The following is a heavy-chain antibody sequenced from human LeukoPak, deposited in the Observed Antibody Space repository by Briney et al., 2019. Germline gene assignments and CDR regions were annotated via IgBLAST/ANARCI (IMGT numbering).Heavy chain of an antibody. J-gene: IGHJ4*02. CDR1: GFTFSSYS. D-gene: IGHD2-15*01. CDR2: IRSSSSYI. Sequence: PWGSLRLSCAASGFTFSSYSMNWARQAPGKGLVWVLSIRSSSSYIYYADSGKVRFTISRDNAKNSLYLQMNRLRAEDTAVYYCARDRLVVAAPTLLDYWGQGTLVTVSS. V-gene: IGHV3-21*01. CDR3: ARDRLVVAAPTLLDY.